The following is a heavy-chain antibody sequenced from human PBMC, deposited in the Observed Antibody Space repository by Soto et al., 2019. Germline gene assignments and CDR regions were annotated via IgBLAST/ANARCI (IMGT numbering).Heavy chain of an antibody. J-gene: IGHJ6*02. CDR2: IKSKTDGGTT. D-gene: IGHD3-22*01. V-gene: IGHV3-15*01. CDR1: GFTFSNAW. CDR3: TGIRYYSDRSGYYWENLNYYYGMDV. Sequence: TGGSLRLSCAASGFTFSNAWMSWVRQAPGKGLEWVGRIKSKTDGGTTDYAAPVKGRFTISRDDSKNTLYLQMNSLKTEDTAVYYCTGIRYYSDRSGYYWENLNYYYGMDVWGQGTTVTVSS.